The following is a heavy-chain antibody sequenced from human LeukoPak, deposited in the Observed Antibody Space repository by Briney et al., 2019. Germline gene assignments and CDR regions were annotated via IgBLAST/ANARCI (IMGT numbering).Heavy chain of an antibody. D-gene: IGHD3-22*01. CDR1: GFTLSGFA. J-gene: IGHJ6*02. Sequence: GGSPRLSCAASGFTLSGFAMHRVRQAPGKGLEWVAVLLHDGSEKYYADSVKGRFTISRDTSKNMVYLQMNSLRAEETAVYYCARDLGGYGYYGMDVWGQGTTVTVSS. V-gene: IGHV3-30-3*01. CDR2: LLHDGSEK. CDR3: ARDLGGYGYYGMDV.